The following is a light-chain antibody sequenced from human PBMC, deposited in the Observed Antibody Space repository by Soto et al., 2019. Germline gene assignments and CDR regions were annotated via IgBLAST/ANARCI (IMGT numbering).Light chain of an antibody. Sequence: EIVMTRSPVTRSVSPVEIATLAFRASQSVSTNLAWYQQKPGQAPRVLIYGASTRATNIPARFSGSGSGTDFTLTISSLQSEDFALYYCQHYNNWPTFGQGTKVDIK. V-gene: IGKV3-15*01. CDR1: QSVSTN. CDR2: GAS. CDR3: QHYNNWPT. J-gene: IGKJ1*01.